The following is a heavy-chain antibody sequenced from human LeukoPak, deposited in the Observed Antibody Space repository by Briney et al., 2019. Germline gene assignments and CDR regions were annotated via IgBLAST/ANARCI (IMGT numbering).Heavy chain of an antibody. CDR3: ARDYSIVY. Sequence: GRSLRLSCAASGFTVSSYAMHWVRQAPGKGLEWVAVISYDGSNKYYADSVKGRFTISRDNSKNTLYLQMNSLRAEDTAVYYCARDYSIVYWGQGTLVTVSS. J-gene: IGHJ4*02. V-gene: IGHV3-30*04. CDR2: ISYDGSNK. CDR1: GFTVSSYA. D-gene: IGHD4-11*01.